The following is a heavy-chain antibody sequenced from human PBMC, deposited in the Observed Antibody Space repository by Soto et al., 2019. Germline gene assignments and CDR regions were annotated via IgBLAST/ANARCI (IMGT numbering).Heavy chain of an antibody. CDR1: GFTFSNYG. V-gene: IGHV3-30*18. D-gene: IGHD4-17*01. Sequence: QVQLVESGGGVVQPGRFLRLSCAASGFTFSNYGMHWVRQAPGKGLEWVAVISYDGSSRYYADSVKGRFTISRDSSKNMLYLQMNSLRVEDTAVYYCANDLLTTYVPYYFEYWGQGTLVTVSS. J-gene: IGHJ4*02. CDR2: ISYDGSSR. CDR3: ANDLLTTYVPYYFEY.